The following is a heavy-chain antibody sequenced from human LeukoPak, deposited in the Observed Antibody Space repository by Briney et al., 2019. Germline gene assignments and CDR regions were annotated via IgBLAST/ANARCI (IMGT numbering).Heavy chain of an antibody. CDR1: GGSFSGYY. J-gene: IGHJ1*01. CDR2: INHSGST. V-gene: IGHV4-34*01. CDR3: ARGKAAEWGSWFAEYFQH. Sequence: SETLSLTCAVYGGSFSGYYWSWIRQPPGKGLEWIGEINHSGSTNYNPSLKSRVTISVDTSKNQFSLKLSSVTAADTAVYYCARGKAAEWGSWFAEYFQHWGQGTLVTVSS. D-gene: IGHD6-13*01.